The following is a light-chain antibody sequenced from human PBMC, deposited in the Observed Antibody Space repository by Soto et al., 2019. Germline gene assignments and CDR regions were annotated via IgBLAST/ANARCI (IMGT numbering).Light chain of an antibody. J-gene: IGKJ3*01. V-gene: IGKV1-33*01. CDR3: QQYDDFPRT. Sequence: DIQMTQSPSPLSASVGDSVTITCQASQDISNYLNWYQHKPGKAPKLLIYDATNLERGVPSRFSGSGAGTKFIFTISGLQSEDIATYYCQQYDDFPRTFGPGTKLDIK. CDR2: DAT. CDR1: QDISNY.